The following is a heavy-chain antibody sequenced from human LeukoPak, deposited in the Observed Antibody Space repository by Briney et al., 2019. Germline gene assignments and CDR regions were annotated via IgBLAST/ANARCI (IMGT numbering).Heavy chain of an antibody. Sequence: GGSLRLSCAASEFTFSSYAMTWVRQAPGKGLEWVSSITGSGGRTYYADSVQGRFTISRDNSKNTLYLQMSSLRAEDTAVYYCAKDPNGDYIGAFDIWGQGTMVTVSS. V-gene: IGHV3-23*01. CDR3: AKDPNGDYIGAFDI. J-gene: IGHJ3*02. CDR1: EFTFSSYA. CDR2: ITGSGGRT. D-gene: IGHD4-17*01.